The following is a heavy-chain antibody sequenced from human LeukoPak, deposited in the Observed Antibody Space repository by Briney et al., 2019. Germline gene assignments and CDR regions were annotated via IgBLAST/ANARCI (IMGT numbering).Heavy chain of an antibody. CDR3: ARVGEEWLSHYYFDY. Sequence: PGGSLRLSCAASGFTFSSYSMNWVRQAPGKGLEWVSSISSSSSYIYYADSVKGRFTISRDNAKNSLYLQMNSLRAEDTAVYYCARVGEEWLSHYYFDYWGQGTLVTVSS. CDR2: ISSSSSYI. D-gene: IGHD3-3*01. J-gene: IGHJ4*02. V-gene: IGHV3-21*01. CDR1: GFTFSSYS.